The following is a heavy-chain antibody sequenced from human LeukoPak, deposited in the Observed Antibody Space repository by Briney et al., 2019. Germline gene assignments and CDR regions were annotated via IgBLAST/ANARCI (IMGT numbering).Heavy chain of an antibody. J-gene: IGHJ4*02. CDR1: GFTFSSYG. CDR3: ATPPTVTRNY. Sequence: GGSLRLSCAASGFTFSSYGMHWVRQAPGKGLEWVAFIRYDGSNKYYADSVKGRFTISRDNAKNSLYLQMNSLRAEDTAVYYCATPPTVTRNYWGQGTLVTVSS. CDR2: IRYDGSNK. V-gene: IGHV3-30*02. D-gene: IGHD4-17*01.